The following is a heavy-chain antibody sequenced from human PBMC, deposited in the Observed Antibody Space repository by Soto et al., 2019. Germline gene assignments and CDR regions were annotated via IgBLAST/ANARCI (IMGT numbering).Heavy chain of an antibody. CDR2: VPLSGSK. J-gene: IGHJ4*02. V-gene: IGHV4-39*01. D-gene: IGHD1-26*01. CDR1: GDFVSNSCYY. Sequence: PSETLSRTCPVSGDFVSNSCYYWGWTRESPGTRLEWIGRVPLSGSKDDTPSPRSRVPFSVDTSKTLISLKLRSVTAADTAVYYCARSQYLATAGAYWGQGTLVTVSS. CDR3: ARSQYLATAGAY.